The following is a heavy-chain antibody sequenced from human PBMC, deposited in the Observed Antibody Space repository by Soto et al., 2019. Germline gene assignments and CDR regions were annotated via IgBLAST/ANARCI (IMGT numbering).Heavy chain of an antibody. CDR3: AQTWFGYDAFDI. Sequence: QITLKESGPTLVKPTQTLTLTCTFSGFSLSTSGVGVGWIRQPPGKALEWLALIYWDDDKRYSPSLKSRLTITKHTSKIQVVLTMTNMDPVDTATYYCAQTWFGYDAFDIWGQGTMVTVSS. CDR2: IYWDDDK. V-gene: IGHV2-5*02. CDR1: GFSLSTSGVG. D-gene: IGHD3-10*01. J-gene: IGHJ3*02.